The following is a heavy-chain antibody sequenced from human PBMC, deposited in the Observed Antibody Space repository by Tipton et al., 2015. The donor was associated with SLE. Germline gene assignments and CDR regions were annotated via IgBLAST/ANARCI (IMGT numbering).Heavy chain of an antibody. V-gene: IGHV4-61*05. CDR2: VYSSGSS. D-gene: IGHD3-22*01. Sequence: TLSLTCTVSGDSISNNNYYWGWIRQPPGKGLEWVGYVYSSGSSDYNPSLSSRVTISLDTSKKQFSLRLKSATAADTAVYYCARVGHGFDSSGYNSHYYYYMDVWGKGTTVTVSS. CDR3: ARVGHGFDSSGYNSHYYYYMDV. J-gene: IGHJ6*03. CDR1: GDSISNNNYY.